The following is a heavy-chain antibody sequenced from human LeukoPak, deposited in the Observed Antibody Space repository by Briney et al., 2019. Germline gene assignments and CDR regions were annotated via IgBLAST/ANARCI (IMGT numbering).Heavy chain of an antibody. CDR1: GYTFTGYY. CDR2: INPNNGGT. D-gene: IGHD4-23*01. CDR3: ASRSSRVANFPFHY. V-gene: IGHV1-2*02. Sequence: GASVKVSCKASGYTFTGYYMHWVRQAPGQGLEWMGWINPNNGGTNYARGFQGRVTMTRDTSISTAYMELTGLTSDDTAVYYCASRSSRVANFPFHYWGQGTLFTVSS. J-gene: IGHJ4*02.